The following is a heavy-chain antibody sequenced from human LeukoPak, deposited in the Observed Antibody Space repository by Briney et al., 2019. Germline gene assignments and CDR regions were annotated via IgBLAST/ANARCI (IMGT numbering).Heavy chain of an antibody. CDR2: VYYSEST. J-gene: IGHJ5*01. V-gene: IGHV4-61*01. Sequence: PSETLSLTCTVSGGSVISNSDYWSWIRQPPGKVLEWVGYVYYSESTHYNPSLKSRVTISVVTSKNRFSLKLTSVTAADTAVYFCARGERYSGTLGWFDSWGQGTLVTVSS. D-gene: IGHD1-26*01. CDR3: ARGERYSGTLGWFDS. CDR1: GGSVISNSDY.